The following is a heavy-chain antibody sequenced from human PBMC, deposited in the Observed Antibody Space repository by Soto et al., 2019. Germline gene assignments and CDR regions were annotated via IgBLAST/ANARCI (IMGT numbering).Heavy chain of an antibody. CDR3: ARAPEYCSGGSCYSAVSAIDY. CDR1: GGSISSGGYY. J-gene: IGHJ4*02. V-gene: IGHV4-31*03. CDR2: IYYSGST. D-gene: IGHD2-15*01. Sequence: SETLSLTCTVSGGSISSGGYYWSWIRQHPGKGLEWIGYIYYSGSTYYNPSLKSRVTISVDTSKNQFSLKLSSVTAADTAVYYCARAPEYCSGGSCYSAVSAIDYWGQGTLVTVSS.